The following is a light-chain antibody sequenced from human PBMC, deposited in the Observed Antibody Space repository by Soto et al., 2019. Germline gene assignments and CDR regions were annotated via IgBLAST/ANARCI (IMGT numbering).Light chain of an antibody. CDR2: GAS. V-gene: IGKV3D-15*01. CDR1: QSVSSSY. CDR3: HQYNSWPTGT. Sequence: DIVMPQSPATLSVSPGERATLSCRARQSVSSSYLAWYQQKPCQAHRLLIYGASSRATGIPDRFSGSGSGTEFTFTISSLQSEDFALYYCHQYNSWPTGTVGQGTKVDIK. J-gene: IGKJ2*01.